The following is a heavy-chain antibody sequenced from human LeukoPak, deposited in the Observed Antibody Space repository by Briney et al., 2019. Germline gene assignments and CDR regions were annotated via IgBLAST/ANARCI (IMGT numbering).Heavy chain of an antibody. V-gene: IGHV4-61*02. CDR2: IYTSGST. Sequence: TLSLTCAVSGGSIGGGTYYWSWIRQPAGKGLEWIGRIYTSGSTNYNPSLKSRVTISVDTSKNQFSLKLSSVTAADTAAYYCARDVGYSYGYYAFDIWGQGTMVTVSS. CDR3: ARDVGYSYGYYAFDI. D-gene: IGHD5-18*01. CDR1: GGSIGGGTYY. J-gene: IGHJ3*02.